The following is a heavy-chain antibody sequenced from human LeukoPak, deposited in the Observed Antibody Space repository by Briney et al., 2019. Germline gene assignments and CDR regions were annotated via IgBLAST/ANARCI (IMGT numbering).Heavy chain of an antibody. CDR2: VKQDGGEK. CDR1: GFTVSSYW. J-gene: IGHJ4*02. D-gene: IGHD4-17*01. CDR3: ARDKDYGVSHFSY. V-gene: IGHV3-7*01. Sequence: GGSLRLYCAASGFTVSSYWMSWVRQAPGKGLECVANVKQDGGEKYYVDSVKGRFTISRDNAKNSLYLQTDSLRADDTAVYYCARDKDYGVSHFSYWGQGTLVTVSS.